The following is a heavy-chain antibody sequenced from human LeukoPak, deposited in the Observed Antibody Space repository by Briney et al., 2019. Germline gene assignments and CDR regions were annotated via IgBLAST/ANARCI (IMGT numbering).Heavy chain of an antibody. CDR1: GYTLTELS. CDR2: FDPEDGET. CDR3: ATRFGELFRAYDAFDI. J-gene: IGHJ3*02. D-gene: IGHD3-10*01. Sequence: GASVKVSCKVSGYTLTELSMHWVRQAPGKGLEWMGGFDPEDGETIYAQKFQGRVTMTEDTSTDTAYMELSSLRSEDTAVYYCATRFGELFRAYDAFDIWGQGTMVTVSS. V-gene: IGHV1-24*01.